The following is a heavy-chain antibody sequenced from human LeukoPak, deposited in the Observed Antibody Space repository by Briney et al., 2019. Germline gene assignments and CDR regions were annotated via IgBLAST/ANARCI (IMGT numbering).Heavy chain of an antibody. V-gene: IGHV1-69*13. J-gene: IGHJ4*02. CDR3: ARDPVAVEMATITVTDY. Sequence: SVKVSCKASGGTFSSYAISWVRQAPGQGLEWMGGIIPIFGTANYAQRFQGRVTITADESTSTAYMELSSLRSEDTAVYYCARDPVAVEMATITVTDYWGQGTLVTVSS. CDR2: IIPIFGTA. CDR1: GGTFSSYA. D-gene: IGHD5-24*01.